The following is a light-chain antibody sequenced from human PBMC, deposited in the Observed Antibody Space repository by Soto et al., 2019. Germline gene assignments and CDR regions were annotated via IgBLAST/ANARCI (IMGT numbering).Light chain of an antibody. J-gene: IGKJ3*01. Sequence: EIVLTQSPGTLYWSAGERATLSCRASQSVSSIYLAWYQQQHGQAPRHIIYGASSSATGIPDRFSGSGSWTDFTLTISKTEPEDIAVEAGQQYGSTLFTCGPGTKVEIK. V-gene: IGKV3-20*01. CDR1: QSVSSIY. CDR3: QQYGSTLFT. CDR2: GAS.